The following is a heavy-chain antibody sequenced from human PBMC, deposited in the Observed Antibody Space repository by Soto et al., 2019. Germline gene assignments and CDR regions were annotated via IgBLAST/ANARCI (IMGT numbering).Heavy chain of an antibody. V-gene: IGHV4-59*01. CDR2: IYYSGST. CDR1: GGSISSYY. CDR3: ARCRGYGDYGA. Sequence: QVQLQESGPGLVKPSETLSLTCTVSGGSISSYYWSWIRQPPGKGLEWIGYIYYSGSTNYNPSLKSRVTISVDTSKNQFSLTLSSVTAADTAVYYCARCRGYGDYGAWGQGTLVTVSS. D-gene: IGHD4-17*01. J-gene: IGHJ5*02.